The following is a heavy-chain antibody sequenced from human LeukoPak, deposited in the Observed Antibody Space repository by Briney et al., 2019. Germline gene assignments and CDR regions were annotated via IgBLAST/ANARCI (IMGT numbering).Heavy chain of an antibody. V-gene: IGHV3-23*01. D-gene: IGHD3-3*01. J-gene: IGHJ4*02. CDR1: GFIFSSFA. Sequence: GGSLRLSCAASGFIFSSFALSWVRQAPGKGLEWVSSISGSGDSTYYMESVKGRFTISRDNSENTLYLQMNSLRAEDTAVYYCASGGTYYDFWSGYAGGSYWGQGTLVTVSS. CDR2: ISGSGDST. CDR3: ASGGTYYDFWSGYAGGSY.